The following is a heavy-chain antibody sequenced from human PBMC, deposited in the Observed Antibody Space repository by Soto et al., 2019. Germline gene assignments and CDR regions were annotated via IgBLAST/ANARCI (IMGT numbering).Heavy chain of an antibody. V-gene: IGHV1-2*04. CDR3: ARGDSTDCSNGVCSFFYNHDMDV. CDR1: GYTFTSYY. D-gene: IGHD2-8*01. J-gene: IGHJ6*02. CDR2: INPKSGGT. Sequence: ASVKVSCKASGYTFTSYYMHWVRQAPGQGLEWLGRINPKSGGTSTAQKFQGWVTMTTDTSISTASMELTRLTSDDTAIYYCARGDSTDCSNGVCSFFYNHDMDVWGQGTTVTVSS.